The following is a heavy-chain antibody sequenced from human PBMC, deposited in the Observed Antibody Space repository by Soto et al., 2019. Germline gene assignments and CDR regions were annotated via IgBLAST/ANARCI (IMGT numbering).Heavy chain of an antibody. CDR1: GDSISSSSCY. V-gene: IGHV4-39*01. Sequence: QLQLQESGPGLVRPSETLSLTCPVSGDSISSSSCYWGWIRQPPGKGLEWIGSVYYSGSTYYNASLKSLVTMSVDTSKTQLSLKLSSVPAADTAVYYCARQPYCSGGSCYLWFDTWGQGTLVTVPS. CDR3: ARQPYCSGGSCYLWFDT. J-gene: IGHJ5*02. CDR2: VYYSGST. D-gene: IGHD2-15*01.